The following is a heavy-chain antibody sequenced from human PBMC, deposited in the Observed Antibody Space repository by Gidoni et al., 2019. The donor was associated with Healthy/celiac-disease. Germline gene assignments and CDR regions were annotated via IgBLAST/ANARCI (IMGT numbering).Heavy chain of an antibody. V-gene: IGHV3-30*18. CDR2: ISYDGSKK. CDR1: GFTFSSYG. CDR3: AKARGYDFWSGYYDY. Sequence: QVQLVESGGGVVQPGRSLRLSCAASGFTFSSYGRHGVRQAPGKGLEWVAVISYDGSKKYYADSVKGRFTISRDNSKNTLYLQMNSLRAEDTAVYYCAKARGYDFWSGYYDYWGQGTLVTVSS. D-gene: IGHD3-3*01. J-gene: IGHJ4*02.